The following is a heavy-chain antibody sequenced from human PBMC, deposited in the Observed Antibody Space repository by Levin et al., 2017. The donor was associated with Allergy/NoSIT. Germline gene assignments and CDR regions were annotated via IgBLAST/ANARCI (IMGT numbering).Heavy chain of an antibody. CDR3: ARMITMVRGGNPPHYGMDG. CDR1: GFSLSNARMG. Sequence: VSGPTLVKPTETLTLTCTVSGFSLSNARMGVSWIRQPPGKALEWLAHIFSNDEKSYSTSLKSRLTISKDTSKSQVVLTMTNMDPVDTATYYCARMITMVRGGNPPHYGMDGWGQGTTVTVSS. V-gene: IGHV2-26*01. D-gene: IGHD3-10*01. J-gene: IGHJ6*02. CDR2: IFSNDEK.